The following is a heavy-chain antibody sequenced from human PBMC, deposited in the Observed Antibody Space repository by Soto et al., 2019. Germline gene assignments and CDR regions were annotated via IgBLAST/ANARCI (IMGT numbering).Heavy chain of an antibody. CDR1: GGSISTYY. CDR3: SRGGGFGGTP. J-gene: IGHJ5*02. CDR2: IYYTGSI. V-gene: IGHV4-59*12. D-gene: IGHD3-10*01. Sequence: VQLQESGPGLLKPSETLSLTCTVSGGSISTYYWSWIRQPPGKGLEWIAAIYYTGSINYNPSLKEPISKVVDTAKKQFTLRLSSVSAAGTAVNFCSRGGGFGGTPWCQGTLVTVSS.